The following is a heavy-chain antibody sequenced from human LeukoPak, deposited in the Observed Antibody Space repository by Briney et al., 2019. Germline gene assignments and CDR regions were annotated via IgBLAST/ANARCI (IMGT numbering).Heavy chain of an antibody. CDR3: AKLGLNYHGSGPPNDY. CDR2: ISYDGSNK. V-gene: IGHV3-30-3*02. Sequence: GRSLRLSCAASGFTFSSYAMHWVRQAPGKGLEWVAVISYDGSNKYYADSVKGRFTISRDNSKNTLYLQMNSLRAEDTAVYYCAKLGLNYHGSGPPNDYWGQGTLVTVSS. CDR1: GFTFSSYA. D-gene: IGHD3-10*01. J-gene: IGHJ4*02.